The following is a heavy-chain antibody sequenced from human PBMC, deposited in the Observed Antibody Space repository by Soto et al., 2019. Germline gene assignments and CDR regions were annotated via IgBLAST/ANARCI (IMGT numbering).Heavy chain of an antibody. V-gene: IGHV4-59*01. Sequence: SETLSLTCIVSGGSISGNYWSWIRQPPGKGLEWIGYIYYTGSTNFKPSLKNRVIISVDTSKNQFSLKLSSVTAADTAVYYCASSYPNTIFGVVPSRGLDVWGQWTTVTVS. CDR3: ASSYPNTIFGVVPSRGLDV. D-gene: IGHD3-3*01. CDR2: IYYTGST. J-gene: IGHJ6*02. CDR1: GGSISGNY.